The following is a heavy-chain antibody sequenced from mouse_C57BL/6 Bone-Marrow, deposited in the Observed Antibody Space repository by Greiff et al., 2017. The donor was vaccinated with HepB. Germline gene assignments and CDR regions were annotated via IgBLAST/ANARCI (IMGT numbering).Heavy chain of an antibody. Sequence: QVHVKQPGAELVKPGASVKLSCKASGYTFTSYWMQWVKQRPGQGLEWIGEIDPSDSYTNYNQKFKGKATLTVDTSSSPAYMQLSSLTSEDSAVYYCAREDGDGYPDAMDYWGQGTSVTVSS. CDR2: IDPSDSYT. CDR3: AREDGDGYPDAMDY. CDR1: GYTFTSYW. J-gene: IGHJ4*01. V-gene: IGHV1-50*01. D-gene: IGHD2-3*01.